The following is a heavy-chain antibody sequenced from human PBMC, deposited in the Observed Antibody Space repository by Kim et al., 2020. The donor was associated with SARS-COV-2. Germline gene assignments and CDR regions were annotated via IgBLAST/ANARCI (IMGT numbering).Heavy chain of an antibody. J-gene: IGHJ5*02. CDR2: IYHSGST. CDR1: GGSISSSNW. D-gene: IGHD3-22*01. V-gene: IGHV4-4*02. CDR3: ATAPGYYTSNGFDP. Sequence: SETLSLTCAVSGGSISSSNWWSWVRQPPGKGLEWIGEIYHSGSTNYNPSLKSRVTISVDKSKNPFSLKLSSVTAADTAVYYCATAPGYYTSNGFDPWGQGTLVTVSS.